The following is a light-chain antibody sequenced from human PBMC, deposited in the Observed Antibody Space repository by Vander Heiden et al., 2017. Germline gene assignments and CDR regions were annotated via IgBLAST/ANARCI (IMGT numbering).Light chain of an antibody. CDR1: QSVSSY. CDR3: QQRSLRPRIT. V-gene: IGKV3-11*01. CDR2: DAS. J-gene: IGKJ5*01. Sequence: MLLTQSQATLSLSPGNRATLSCRPRQSVSSYLACYQQKPGQDPRLLIYDASNRATGSPARCSGSGSGTAVTPIISSLEPEDFAVYYCQQRSLRPRITFGQGTRLEIK.